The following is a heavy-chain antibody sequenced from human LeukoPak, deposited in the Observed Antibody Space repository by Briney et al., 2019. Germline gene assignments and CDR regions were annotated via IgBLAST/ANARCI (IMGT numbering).Heavy chain of an antibody. D-gene: IGHD6-19*01. CDR3: AKDSRRVSGWYYFDY. CDR2: IVDSGDRA. V-gene: IGHV3-23*01. Sequence: GGSLRLSCAPSRFSFSNYAMSWVRQAPGKGLEWVSAIVDSGDRAHYADSVKGRLTISRDNSKKTLYLQMNSLRAEDTAVYYCAKDSRRVSGWYYFDYWGQGTLVSVSS. CDR1: RFSFSNYA. J-gene: IGHJ4*02.